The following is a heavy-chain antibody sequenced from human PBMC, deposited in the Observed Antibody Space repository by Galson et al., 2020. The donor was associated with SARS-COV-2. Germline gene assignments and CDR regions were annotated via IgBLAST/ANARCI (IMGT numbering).Heavy chain of an antibody. CDR1: GYTFSDYY. Sequence: ASVKVSCKASGYTFSDYYMHWVRQAPGQGLEWMGWINPYRGGTNYAQKFQGRVAMTRDTSISTAYMELSRLRPDDTAVYYCARDYCSGGSCYQGWFDPWGQGTLVTVSS. J-gene: IGHJ5*02. CDR3: ARDYCSGGSCYQGWFDP. V-gene: IGHV1-2*02. CDR2: INPYRGGT. D-gene: IGHD2-15*01.